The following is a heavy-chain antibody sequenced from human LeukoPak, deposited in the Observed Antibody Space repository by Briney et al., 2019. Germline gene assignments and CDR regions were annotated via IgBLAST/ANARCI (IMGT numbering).Heavy chain of an antibody. CDR1: GFTFSSYG. D-gene: IGHD3-10*01. V-gene: IGHV3-33*01. CDR3: ARHLHYYGSGNYYYYFYAMDV. J-gene: IGHJ6*02. CDR2: IWYDGSNK. Sequence: GGFLRLSCAASGFTFSSYGMHWVRQAPGKGLEWVAVIWYDGSNKYYADSVKGRFTISRDNSKNTLYLQMNSLRADDTAVYYCARHLHYYGSGNYYYYFYAMDVWGQGTTVTASS.